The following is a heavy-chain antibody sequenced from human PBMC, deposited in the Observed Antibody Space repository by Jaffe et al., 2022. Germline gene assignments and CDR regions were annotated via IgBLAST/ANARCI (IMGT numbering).Heavy chain of an antibody. CDR1: GFSLSTSGVG. J-gene: IGHJ3*01. Sequence: QITLKESGPTQVKPTQTLTLTCDFSGFSLSTSGVGVGWIRQPPGKALEWLGIFYRDVDKRYSPSLRNRLTFTRGTSQNQVVLSMTNMDPVDTGTYYCAHRYCSGGSCYLGAFDVWGQGTMVTVSS. CDR2: FYRDVDK. V-gene: IGHV2-5*02. D-gene: IGHD2-15*01. CDR3: AHRYCSGGSCYLGAFDV.